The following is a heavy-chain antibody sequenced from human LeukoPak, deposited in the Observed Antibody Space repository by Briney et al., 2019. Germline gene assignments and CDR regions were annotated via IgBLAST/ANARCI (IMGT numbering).Heavy chain of an antibody. V-gene: IGHV3-21*01. CDR2: LSTSSIYI. D-gene: IGHD3-3*01. J-gene: IGHJ4*02. Sequence: GGSLRLSCAASGFTFSSYGMHWVRQAPGKGLEWVSSLSTSSIYIYYADSVKGRFTISRDNAKNSLYLQMNSLRAEDTAVYYCAKDYRPHDFWSGLVDYWGQGTLVTVSS. CDR3: AKDYRPHDFWSGLVDY. CDR1: GFTFSSYG.